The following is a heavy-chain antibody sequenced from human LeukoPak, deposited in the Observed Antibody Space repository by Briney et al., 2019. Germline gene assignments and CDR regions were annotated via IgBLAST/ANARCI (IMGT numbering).Heavy chain of an antibody. V-gene: IGHV3-74*01. J-gene: IGHJ4*02. CDR2: INSDGSST. CDR3: ARDPNGYDFALDY. Sequence: GGSLRLSCAASGFTFSSYWMHGVRQAPGKGLVWVSRINSDGSSTSYVDSVKGRFTISRDNAKNTLYLQMNSLRAEDTAVYYCARDPNGYDFALDYWGQGTLVTVSS. D-gene: IGHD5-12*01. CDR1: GFTFSSYW.